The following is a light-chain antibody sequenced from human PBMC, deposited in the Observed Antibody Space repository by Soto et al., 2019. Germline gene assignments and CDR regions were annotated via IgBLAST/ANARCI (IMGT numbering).Light chain of an antibody. V-gene: IGKV3-20*01. CDR3: QRYGDSPPNT. CDR2: AAS. J-gene: IGKJ2*01. Sequence: EIVLTQSPGTLSLSPGESATLSCRASQSVNSRFLAWYQHKPGQAPRLLIYAASTRASGIPDRFSGSTSGTDFTLIISRLEPEDFAVYYCQRYGDSPPNTFGQGTKLEIK. CDR1: QSVNSRF.